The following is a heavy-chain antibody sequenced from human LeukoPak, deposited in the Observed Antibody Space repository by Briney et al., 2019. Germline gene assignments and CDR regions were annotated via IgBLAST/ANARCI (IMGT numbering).Heavy chain of an antibody. J-gene: IGHJ4*02. Sequence: SETLSLTCTVSGGSISSYYWSWIRQPPGKGLEWIGYIYYSGSTNYNPSLKSRVTISVDTSKNQFSLKLSSVTAADTAVYYCARDLSAPTLFDYWGQGTLVTVSS. CDR2: IYYSGST. CDR1: GGSISSYY. CDR3: ARDLSAPTLFDY. V-gene: IGHV4-59*12.